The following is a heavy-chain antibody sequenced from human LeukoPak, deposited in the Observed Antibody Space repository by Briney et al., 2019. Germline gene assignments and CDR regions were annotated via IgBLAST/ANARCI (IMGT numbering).Heavy chain of an antibody. D-gene: IGHD3-3*01. CDR2: IYYSGST. CDR3: ARRATDFWSGYYTRNAFDI. CDR1: GGSFSGYY. J-gene: IGHJ3*02. V-gene: IGHV4-39*01. Sequence: SETLSLTCAVYGGSFSGYYWGWIRQPPGKGLEWIGSIYYSGSTYYNPSLKSRVTISVDTSTNQFSLKLSSVTAADTAVYYCARRATDFWSGYYTRNAFDIWGQGTMVTVSS.